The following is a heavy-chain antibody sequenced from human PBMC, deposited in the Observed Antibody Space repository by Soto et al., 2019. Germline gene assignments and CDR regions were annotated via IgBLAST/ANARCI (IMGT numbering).Heavy chain of an antibody. Sequence: QVHLVQSGAEVKEPGASVKVSCKASACTFTGHTINWVRQAPGQGLEWMGGISTFNGNTKYAGNFEGRVTMTTNASTSTAYMELTSLTFEDTAVYFCARGTVTSGRWFGPGGQGTLVSVSS. CDR3: ARGTVTSGRWFGP. D-gene: IGHD4-17*01. V-gene: IGHV1-18*04. CDR2: ISTFNGNT. J-gene: IGHJ5*02. CDR1: ACTFTGHT.